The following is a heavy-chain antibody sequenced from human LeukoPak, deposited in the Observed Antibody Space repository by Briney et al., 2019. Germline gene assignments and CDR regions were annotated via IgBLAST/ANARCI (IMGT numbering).Heavy chain of an antibody. J-gene: IGHJ5*02. V-gene: IGHV1-2*02. CDR1: GYTFTGDQ. Sequence: ASVKVSCKASGYTFTGDQIYWLRQAPGQGLEWVGWIKPSSGDTLYEQKFQGRVTMTRDKSISSAYMELSSLRSDDTAVYYCARKSAGFLTAWGQGTLATVSS. CDR2: IKPSSGDT. D-gene: IGHD2/OR15-2a*01. CDR3: ARKSAGFLTA.